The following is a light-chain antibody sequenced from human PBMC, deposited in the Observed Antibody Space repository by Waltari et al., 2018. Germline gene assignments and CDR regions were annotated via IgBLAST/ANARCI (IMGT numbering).Light chain of an antibody. J-gene: IGKJ1*01. CDR3: QQYDDWPRT. CDR2: RAS. CDR1: QSVGTS. Sequence: EIVMTQSPASLSVSPGDRVTLSCMASQSVGTSLAWYQQRPGRAPRLLVYRASTRASDIPARFSGSGSGTDFTLSISTLQSEDFAVYYCQQYDDWPRTFGQGTKVEIK. V-gene: IGKV3-15*01.